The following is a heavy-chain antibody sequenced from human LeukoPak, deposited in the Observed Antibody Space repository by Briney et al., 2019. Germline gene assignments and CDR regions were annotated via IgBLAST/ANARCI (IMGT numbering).Heavy chain of an antibody. D-gene: IGHD5-24*01. J-gene: IGHJ6*03. CDR2: IYYSGST. V-gene: IGHV4-59*01. CDR1: GGSISSYY. CDR3: ARGARDGYKLPLIDYYYMDV. Sequence: SETLSLTCTVSGGSISSYYWSWIRQPPGKGLEWIGYIYYSGSTNYNPSLKSRVTISVDTSKNQFSLKLSSVTAADTAVYYCARGARDGYKLPLIDYYYMDVWGKGTTVTVSS.